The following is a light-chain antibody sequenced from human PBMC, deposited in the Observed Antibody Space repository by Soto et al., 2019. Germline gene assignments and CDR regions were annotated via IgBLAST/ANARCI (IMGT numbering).Light chain of an antibody. V-gene: IGKV3-15*01. CDR1: QSVSSN. CDR2: GAS. CDR3: QQYHNWPPWT. Sequence: EIVMTQSPATLSVSPGERATLSCRASQSVSSNLAWYQQKPGQAPRLLIYGASTWATGIPARFSGSGSGTEFTLTISSRQSEDFAVYYCQQYHNWPPWTFGQGTKVEIK. J-gene: IGKJ1*01.